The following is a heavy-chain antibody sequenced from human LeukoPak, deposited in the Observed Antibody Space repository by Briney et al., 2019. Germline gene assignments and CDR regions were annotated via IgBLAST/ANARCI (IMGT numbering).Heavy chain of an antibody. CDR3: ARHEDHRTFDY. V-gene: IGHV4-59*08. CDR2: IYYSGST. Sequence: SETLSLTCTVSGGSLSSYYWSWIRQPPGKGLEWIGYIYYSGSTNYNPSLKSRVTISVDTSKNQFSLKLSSVTAADTAVYYCARHEDHRTFDYWGQGTLVTVSS. CDR1: GGSLSSYY. J-gene: IGHJ4*02. D-gene: IGHD1-14*01.